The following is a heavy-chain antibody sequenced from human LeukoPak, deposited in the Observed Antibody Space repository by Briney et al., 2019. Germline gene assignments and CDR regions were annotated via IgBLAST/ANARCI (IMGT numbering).Heavy chain of an antibody. CDR1: GFTFGTYE. V-gene: IGHV3-48*03. CDR2: ISSSGSTI. CDR3: ARVIDYEGPKGDFDY. D-gene: IGHD4-17*01. Sequence: TGGSLRLSCAASGFTFGTYEMNWVRQAPGKGLEWVSYISSSGSTIYYADSVKGRFTISRDNAKNSLYLQMNSLRAEDTAVYYCARVIDYEGPKGDFDYWGQGTLVTVSS. J-gene: IGHJ4*02.